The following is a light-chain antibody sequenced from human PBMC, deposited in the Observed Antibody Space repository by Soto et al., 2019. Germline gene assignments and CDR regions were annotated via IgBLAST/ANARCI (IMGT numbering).Light chain of an antibody. CDR1: SSDVGGYNY. V-gene: IGLV2-8*01. CDR2: EVS. Sequence: QSALTQPASVSGSPGQSITISCTGTSSDVGGYNYVSWYQQHPGKAPKLMIYEVSNRPSGVPDRFSGSKSGNTASLTVSGLQAEDEADYYCSSYAGYNTHVLFGGGTKLTVL. J-gene: IGLJ2*01. CDR3: SSYAGYNTHVL.